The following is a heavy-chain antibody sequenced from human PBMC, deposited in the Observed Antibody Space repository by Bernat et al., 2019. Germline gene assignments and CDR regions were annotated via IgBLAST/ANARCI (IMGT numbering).Heavy chain of an antibody. Sequence: EVQLVESGGGLVQPGGSLRLSCAASGFTVSSNYMSWVRQAPGKGLEWVLVIYSGGSTYYADSVKGRFTISRHNSKNTLYLQMNSLRAEDTAVYYCARERHYDILTGYYNGMDVWGQGTTVTVSS. J-gene: IGHJ6*02. CDR1: GFTVSSNY. CDR3: ARERHYDILTGYYNGMDV. V-gene: IGHV3-53*04. D-gene: IGHD3-9*01. CDR2: IYSGGST.